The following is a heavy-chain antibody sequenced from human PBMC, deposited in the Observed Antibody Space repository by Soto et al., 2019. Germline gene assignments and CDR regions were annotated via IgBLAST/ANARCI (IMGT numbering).Heavy chain of an antibody. CDR1: GFPFSSYA. CDR2: ISSSGGNT. Sequence: PGGSLRLSCSASGFPFSSYAMHWVRQAPGKGLEYVSAISSSGGNTYYADSVKGRFTISRDNSKNTLYLQMSSLRAEDTAVYYCAMTQKASGYETGDYFDYWGQGTLVTVSS. J-gene: IGHJ4*02. CDR3: AMTQKASGYETGDYFDY. V-gene: IGHV3-64D*08. D-gene: IGHD5-12*01.